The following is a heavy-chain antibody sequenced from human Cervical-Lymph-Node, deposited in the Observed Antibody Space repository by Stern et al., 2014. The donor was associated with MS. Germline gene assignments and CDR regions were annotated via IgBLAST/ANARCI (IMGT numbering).Heavy chain of an antibody. CDR3: ARTQRGSQITFDY. J-gene: IGHJ4*02. D-gene: IGHD1-26*01. Sequence: VQLVESGAEVKKPGASVKVSCKASGYTFTNYYMHWVRQAPGQGLEWMXIINPGGGSTSYAQKFQGRVTMTRDTSTSTVYMELSSLRSEDTAVYYCARTQRGSQITFDYWGQGTLVTVSS. V-gene: IGHV1-46*01. CDR1: GYTFTNYY. CDR2: INPGGGST.